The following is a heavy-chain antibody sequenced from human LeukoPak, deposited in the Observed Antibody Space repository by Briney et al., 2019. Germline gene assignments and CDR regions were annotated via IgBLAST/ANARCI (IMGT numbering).Heavy chain of an antibody. Sequence: PSETLSLTCTVSGGSISSGDYYWSWIRQPPGKGLEWIGYIYYSGSTYYNPSLKSRVTISVDTSKNQFSLKLSSVTAADTAVYYCAREGYGGDSGLASWGQGTLVTVSS. CDR2: IYYSGST. CDR3: AREGYGGDSGLAS. V-gene: IGHV4-30-4*08. D-gene: IGHD4-23*01. CDR1: GGSISSGDYY. J-gene: IGHJ4*02.